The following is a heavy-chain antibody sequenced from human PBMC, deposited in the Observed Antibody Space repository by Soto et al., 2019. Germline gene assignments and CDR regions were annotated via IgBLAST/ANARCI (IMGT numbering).Heavy chain of an antibody. CDR3: AKDLALDYGDYDAFDY. CDR1: GFTFSSYA. D-gene: IGHD4-17*01. J-gene: IGHJ4*02. V-gene: IGHV3-23*01. CDR2: ISGSGGST. Sequence: GGSLRLSCAASGFTFSSYAMSWVRQAPGKGLEWVSAISGSGGSTYYADSVKGRFTISRDNSKNTLYLQMNSLRAEDTAVYYCAKDLALDYGDYDAFDYWGQGTLVTVSS.